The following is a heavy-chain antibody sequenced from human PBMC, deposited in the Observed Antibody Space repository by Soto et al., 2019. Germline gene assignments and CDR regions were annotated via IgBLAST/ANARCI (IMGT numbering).Heavy chain of an antibody. CDR3: ARGDYGTGGYPFPYFDY. CDR1: GYSFTGYY. Sequence: HEHLVQSGAEVKRPGASLKVSCKASGYSFTGYYIHWVRQAPGQGLERMGWINPDSGATNYAQNFQGRVTLTCDTSISTASMDLTSLTSDDTAVYYCARGDYGTGGYPFPYFDYWGQGTLVIVSS. V-gene: IGHV1-2*02. D-gene: IGHD2-8*02. J-gene: IGHJ4*02. CDR2: INPDSGAT.